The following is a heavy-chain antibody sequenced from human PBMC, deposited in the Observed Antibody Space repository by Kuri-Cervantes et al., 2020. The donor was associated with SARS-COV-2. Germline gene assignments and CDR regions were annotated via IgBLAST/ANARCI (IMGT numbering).Heavy chain of an antibody. D-gene: IGHD2-2*01. J-gene: IGHJ4*02. CDR2: IYHSGST. CDR1: GYSIGSGYY. V-gene: IGHV4-38-2*01. CDR3: ARRSGYCSSTSCYFFDY. Sequence: TLSLTCAVSGYSIGSGYYWGWIRQPPGKGLEWIGSIYHSGSTYYNPSLKSRVTISVDTSKNQFSLKLSSVTAADTAVYYCARRSGYCSSTSCYFFDYWGQGTLVTVSS.